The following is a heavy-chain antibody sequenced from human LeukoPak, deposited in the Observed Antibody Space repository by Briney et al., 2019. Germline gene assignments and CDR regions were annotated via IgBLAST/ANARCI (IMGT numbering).Heavy chain of an antibody. Sequence: ASVKVSCKASGYTFTSYDINWVRQATGQGLEWMGWVNPNSGNTGYAQKFQGRVTITRNTSISTAYMELSSLRSEDTAVYYCARGRPYYDSSGYYRPFDYWGQGTLVTVSS. CDR3: ARGRPYYDSSGYYRPFDY. D-gene: IGHD3-22*01. CDR2: VNPNSGNT. V-gene: IGHV1-8*03. J-gene: IGHJ4*02. CDR1: GYTFTSYD.